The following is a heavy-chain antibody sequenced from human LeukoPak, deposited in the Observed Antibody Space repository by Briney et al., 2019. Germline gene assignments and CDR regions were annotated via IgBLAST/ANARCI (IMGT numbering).Heavy chain of an antibody. CDR1: GYSFTSYW. Sequence: GESLKISCKGSGYSFTSYWIGWVRQMPGKGLEWMGIIYPGDSDTRYSPSFQGPVTISADKSISTAYLQWSSLKASDTAMYYCARSGYCGGDCYSGDAFDIWGQGTMVTVSS. D-gene: IGHD2-21*02. CDR2: IYPGDSDT. V-gene: IGHV5-51*01. CDR3: ARSGYCGGDCYSGDAFDI. J-gene: IGHJ3*02.